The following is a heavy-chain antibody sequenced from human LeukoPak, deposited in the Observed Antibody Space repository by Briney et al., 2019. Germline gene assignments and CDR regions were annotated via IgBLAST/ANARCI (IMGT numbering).Heavy chain of an antibody. Sequence: GGSLRLSCAASGFTFSSYSMNWVRQAPGKGLEWVSSITSSSSTIYYADSVKGRFTISRDNAKNSLYLQMNSLRDEDTAVYYCARFIAAAGKSLDYWGQGTLVTVSS. D-gene: IGHD6-13*01. CDR1: GFTFSSYS. CDR2: ITSSSSTI. J-gene: IGHJ4*02. V-gene: IGHV3-48*02. CDR3: ARFIAAAGKSLDY.